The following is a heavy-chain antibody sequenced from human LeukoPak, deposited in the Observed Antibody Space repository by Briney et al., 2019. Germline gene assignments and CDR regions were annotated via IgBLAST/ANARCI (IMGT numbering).Heavy chain of an antibody. D-gene: IGHD6-13*01. Sequence: GGSLILSCAASGFSFSTYWMSWVRQPPGKGLEFVANIDQGGSVRNYMDSLKGRCTISRDNAKKSLYLEINSLRADDTAVYYCARDPESSSFDLWGRGALVTVSS. CDR3: ARDPESSSFDL. CDR2: IDQGGSVR. V-gene: IGHV3-7*01. J-gene: IGHJ4*02. CDR1: GFSFSTYW.